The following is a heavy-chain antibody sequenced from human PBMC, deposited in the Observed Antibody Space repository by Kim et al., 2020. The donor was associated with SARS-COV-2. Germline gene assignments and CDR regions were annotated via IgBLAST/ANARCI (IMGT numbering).Heavy chain of an antibody. CDR2: I. CDR3: ARRPSLGAFDI. D-gene: IGHD1-1*01. V-gene: IGHV3-9*01. J-gene: IGHJ3*02. Sequence: IVYADSVKGRFTISRDNAKYSLYLEMNSLRPEDTALYYCARRPSLGAFDIWGQGTKVIVSS.